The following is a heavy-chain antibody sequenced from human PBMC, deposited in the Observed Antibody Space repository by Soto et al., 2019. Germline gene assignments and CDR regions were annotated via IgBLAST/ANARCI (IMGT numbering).Heavy chain of an antibody. CDR2: ISGHNGNT. CDR1: GYSFTSYG. Sequence: ASVKVSCKASGYSFTSYGISWVRQAPGQGPEWMGWISGHNGNTNHPQSLQGRITMTTDTSRNTAYMELRSLRSDDTAVYYCARHRFNYYDDTVYYYFDYWGQGTLVTVSS. CDR3: ARHRFNYYDDTVYYYFDY. V-gene: IGHV1-18*04. D-gene: IGHD3-22*01. J-gene: IGHJ4*02.